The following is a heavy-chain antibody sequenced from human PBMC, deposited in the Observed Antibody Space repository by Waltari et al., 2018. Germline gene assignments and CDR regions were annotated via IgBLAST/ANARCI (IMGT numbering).Heavy chain of an antibody. D-gene: IGHD3-10*01. CDR2: INPNSGGT. V-gene: IGHV1-2*02. Sequence: QVQLVQSGAEVKKPGASVKVSCKASGYTFTGYYMHWVRQAPGQGLEWMGWINPNSGGTNYAQKFQGRVTITRDTSASTAYMELSSLRSEDTAVYYCAASHYYGSEPHDYWGQGTLVTVSS. CDR3: AASHYYGSEPHDY. J-gene: IGHJ4*02. CDR1: GYTFTGYY.